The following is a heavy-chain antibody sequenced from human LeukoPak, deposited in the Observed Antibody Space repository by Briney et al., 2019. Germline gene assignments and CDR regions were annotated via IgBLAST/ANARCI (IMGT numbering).Heavy chain of an antibody. J-gene: IGHJ4*02. CDR3: ARDNMVRGASLFDY. Sequence: SETLSLTCAVYGGSFSGYYWSWIRQPPGKGLEGIGSMYYSGSTYYNPSLKSRVTISVDTSKNQFSLKLSSVTAADTAVYYCARDNMVRGASLFDYWGQGTLVTVSS. D-gene: IGHD3-10*01. CDR2: MYYSGST. V-gene: IGHV4-34*01. CDR1: GGSFSGYY.